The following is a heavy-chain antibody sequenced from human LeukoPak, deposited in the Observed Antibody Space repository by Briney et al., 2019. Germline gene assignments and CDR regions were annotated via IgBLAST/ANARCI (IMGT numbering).Heavy chain of an antibody. CDR2: INPSAGTT. V-gene: IGHV1-46*01. Sequence: ASVKVSCKASGYTFTSYYMHWVRQAPGQGLEWMGLINPSAGTTTYAQKFQGRVTVTRDTSTSTVYMDLSSLKSEDTAVYYCARGKSSVWPVGLCMDVWGQGSTATVSS. D-gene: IGHD6-19*01. CDR3: ARGKSSVWPVGLCMDV. CDR1: GYTFTSYY. J-gene: IGHJ6*02.